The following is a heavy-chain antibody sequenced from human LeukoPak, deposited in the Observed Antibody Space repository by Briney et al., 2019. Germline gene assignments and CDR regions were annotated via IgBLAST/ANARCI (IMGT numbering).Heavy chain of an antibody. V-gene: IGHV4-39*07. Sequence: PSETLSLTCTVSGGSISSSSYYWGWIRQPPGKGLEWIGSIYYSGSTYYNPSLKSRVTMSVDTSKNQFSLKLSSVTAADTAVYYCARDQVFSSSWYMDYYFDYWGQGTLVTVSS. D-gene: IGHD6-13*01. CDR2: IYYSGST. CDR3: ARDQVFSSSWYMDYYFDY. CDR1: GGSISSSSYY. J-gene: IGHJ4*02.